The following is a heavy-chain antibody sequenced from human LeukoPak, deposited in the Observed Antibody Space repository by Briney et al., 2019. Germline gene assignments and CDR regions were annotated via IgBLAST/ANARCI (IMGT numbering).Heavy chain of an antibody. CDR2: IYTSGST. Sequence: SETLSLTCTVSGGSISSYYRSWIRQPAGKGLEWIGRIYTSGSTNYNPSLKSRVTMSVDTSKNQFSLKLSSVTAADTAVYYCAREYSSSSCIDYWGQGTLVTVSS. D-gene: IGHD6-6*01. V-gene: IGHV4-4*07. CDR3: AREYSSSSCIDY. CDR1: GGSISSYY. J-gene: IGHJ4*02.